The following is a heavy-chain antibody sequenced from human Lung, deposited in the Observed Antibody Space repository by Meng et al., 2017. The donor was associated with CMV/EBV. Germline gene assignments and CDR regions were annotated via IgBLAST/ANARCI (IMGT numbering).Heavy chain of an antibody. D-gene: IGHD1-1*01. V-gene: IGHV4-59*01. Sequence: SETLSLTCTVSGASISSYYWSWIRQPPGRGLEYIGFIYYSGSTNYNPSPRRPVIISIDTSKNQFSLKLSSVTTADTAVYYCARFSATGAYYYGMDVWGQGTTVXVSS. CDR3: ARFSATGAYYYGMDV. CDR2: IYYSGST. CDR1: GASISSYY. J-gene: IGHJ6*02.